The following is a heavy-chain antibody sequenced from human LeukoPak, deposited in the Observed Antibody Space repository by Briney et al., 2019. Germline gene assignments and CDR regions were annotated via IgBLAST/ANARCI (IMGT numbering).Heavy chain of an antibody. CDR2: ISGGGGST. J-gene: IGHJ4*02. CDR3: AKRVVPAANVNFGFDY. D-gene: IGHD2-2*01. Sequence: PGGTLRLSCAASGFTFSSYGMSWVRQAPGKGLEWVSAISGGGGSTYYADSVKGRFTISRDNSKNTLYLQMNSLRAEDTAVYFCAKRVVPAANVNFGFDYWGQGTLVSAS. CDR1: GFTFSSYG. V-gene: IGHV3-23*01.